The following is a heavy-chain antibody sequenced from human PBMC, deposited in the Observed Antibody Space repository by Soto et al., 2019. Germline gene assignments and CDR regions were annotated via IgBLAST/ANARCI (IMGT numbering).Heavy chain of an antibody. V-gene: IGHV4-59*01. CDR3: AGARLYYYYSGMDV. J-gene: IGHJ6*02. D-gene: IGHD3-22*01. Sequence: QVQLQESGPGLVKPSETLSLTCTVSGGSISSYYWSWIRQPPGKGLEWIGYIYYSGSTNYNPSLKSRVTISVDTSKNQFSLKLSSVTAADTAVYYCAGARLYYYYSGMDVWGQGTTVTVSS. CDR2: IYYSGST. CDR1: GGSISSYY.